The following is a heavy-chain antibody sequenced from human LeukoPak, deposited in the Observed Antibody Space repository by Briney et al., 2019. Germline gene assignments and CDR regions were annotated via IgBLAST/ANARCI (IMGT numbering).Heavy chain of an antibody. CDR3: ATIGSGSNSEC. Sequence: GGSLRLSCAASGLTFSSSAMSWVRQAPGKGLEWVSSTSYNGGATFYGDSVKGRFTTSRDNSKNTLYLQMNSLRADDTAIYYCATIGSGSNSECWGQGTLVTVSS. J-gene: IGHJ4*02. CDR1: GLTFSSSA. CDR2: TSYNGGAT. V-gene: IGHV3-23*01. D-gene: IGHD1-26*01.